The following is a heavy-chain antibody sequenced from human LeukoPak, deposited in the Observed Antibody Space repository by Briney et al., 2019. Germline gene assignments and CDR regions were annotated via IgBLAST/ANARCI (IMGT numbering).Heavy chain of an antibody. CDR1: GYRFTSYW. J-gene: IGHJ3*02. CDR3: ARQNYYDNSAYYYAFDI. Sequence: GESLKISCKGSGYRFTSYWIGWVRQMPGKGLEWMGIIYPGDSEARYSPSFQGQVTISADNPITTAYLQWSSLKASDTAIYYCARQNYYDNSAYYYAFDIRGQGTTVTVSS. V-gene: IGHV5-51*01. CDR2: IYPGDSEA. D-gene: IGHD3-22*01.